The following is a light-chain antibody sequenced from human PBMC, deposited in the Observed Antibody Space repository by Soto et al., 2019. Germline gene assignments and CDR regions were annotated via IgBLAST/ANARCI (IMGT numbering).Light chain of an antibody. CDR2: DAS. CDR3: QQYNSYWT. V-gene: IGKV1-5*01. J-gene: IGKJ1*01. Sequence: DIQMTQSPSTLSASVADIVAITCRASKSISSWLAWYQQKPGKSPKLLIYDASSLESGVPSRFSGSGSGTEFTLTISSLQPDDFATYYCQQYNSYWTFGQGAKVDIK. CDR1: KSISSW.